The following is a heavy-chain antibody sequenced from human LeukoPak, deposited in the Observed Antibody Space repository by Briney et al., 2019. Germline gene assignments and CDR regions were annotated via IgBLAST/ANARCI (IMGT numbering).Heavy chain of an antibody. Sequence: GGALILSCAASGFTLSSYAMQWVRQPPGKGLEYVACISSNVVSTYYANSVQERLTISSNNSKNTVYLQMSSLRTEDMAVYYCARGNTLTGYTRDWGQGTPVTVSS. V-gene: IGHV3-64*01. J-gene: IGHJ4*02. CDR2: ISSNVVST. D-gene: IGHD3-9*01. CDR1: GFTLSSYA. CDR3: ARGNTLTGYTRD.